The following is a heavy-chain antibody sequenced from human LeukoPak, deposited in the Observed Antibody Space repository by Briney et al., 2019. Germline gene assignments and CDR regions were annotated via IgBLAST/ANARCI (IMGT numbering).Heavy chain of an antibody. CDR3: AKGGVGADNWFDP. CDR1: GYTFTSYY. Sequence: ASVKVSCKASGYTFTSYYTHWVRQAPGQGLEWMGIINPSGGSTSYAQKFQGRVTMTRDMSTSTVYMELSSLRSEDTAVYYCAKGGVGADNWFDPWGQGTLVTVSS. J-gene: IGHJ5*02. V-gene: IGHV1-46*01. D-gene: IGHD1-26*01. CDR2: INPSGGST.